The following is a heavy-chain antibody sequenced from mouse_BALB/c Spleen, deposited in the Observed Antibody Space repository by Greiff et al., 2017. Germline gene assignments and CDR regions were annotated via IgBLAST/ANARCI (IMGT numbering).Heavy chain of an antibody. Sequence: EVKLMESGGGLVKPGGSLKLSCAASGFTFSDYYMYWVRQTPEKRLEWVATISDGGSYTYYPDSVKGRFTISRDNAKNNLYLQMSSLKSEDTAMYYCARDQGLTYYFDYWGQGTTLTVSS. CDR3: ARDQGLTYYFDY. CDR1: GFTFSDYY. D-gene: IGHD3-2*02. J-gene: IGHJ2*01. V-gene: IGHV5-4*02. CDR2: ISDGGSYT.